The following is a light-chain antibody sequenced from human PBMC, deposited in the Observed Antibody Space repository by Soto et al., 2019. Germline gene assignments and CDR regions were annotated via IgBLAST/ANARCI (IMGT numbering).Light chain of an antibody. CDR1: SSDVGAYNY. CDR2: DVT. CDR3: SSYSSSTTHVL. Sequence: QSVLTQPASVSGSPGQSITISCTGTSSDVGAYNYVSWYQQHPGKAPKLIIYDVTNRPPGLSSRFSASKSGSTASLTISGLQAEDEADYYCSSYSSSTTHVLFGGGTKLTVL. V-gene: IGLV2-14*01. J-gene: IGLJ2*01.